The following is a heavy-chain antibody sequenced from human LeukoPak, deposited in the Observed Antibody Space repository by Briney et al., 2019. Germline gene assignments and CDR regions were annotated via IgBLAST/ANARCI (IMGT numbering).Heavy chain of an antibody. D-gene: IGHD6-19*01. V-gene: IGHV1-46*01. J-gene: IGHJ5*02. Sequence: ASVKVSCKASGYTFTSYYMHWVRQAPGQGLEWMGIINPSGGSTSYAQKFQGRVTMTRDTSTSTVYMELSSLRSKDTAVYYCARDKPNFRIAVAGTSWFDPWGQGTLVTVSS. CDR1: GYTFTSYY. CDR3: ARDKPNFRIAVAGTSWFDP. CDR2: INPSGGST.